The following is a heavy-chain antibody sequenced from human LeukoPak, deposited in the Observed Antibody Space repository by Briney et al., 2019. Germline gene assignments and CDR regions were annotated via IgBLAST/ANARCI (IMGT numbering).Heavy chain of an antibody. Sequence: SETLSLTCAVSGYSITSDYYWGWIRQSPGKGLEWIGSISHSGSTSYNPSLRSRVTIPVDTSKTQFSLKLSSVTAADTAMYYCARRISTSGWSYDYWGQGTLVTVSS. CDR2: ISHSGST. V-gene: IGHV4-38-2*01. CDR3: ARRISTSGWSYDY. CDR1: GYSITSDYY. D-gene: IGHD6-19*01. J-gene: IGHJ4*02.